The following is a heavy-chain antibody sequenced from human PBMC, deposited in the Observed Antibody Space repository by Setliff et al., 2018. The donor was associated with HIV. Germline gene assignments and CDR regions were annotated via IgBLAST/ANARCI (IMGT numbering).Heavy chain of an antibody. D-gene: IGHD1-26*01. CDR1: GGTFNTYP. CDR2: INTETGNP. J-gene: IGHJ4*02. V-gene: IGHV7-4-1*02. CDR3: ARVGSYWSTFDY. Sequence: ASVKVSCKTSGGTFNTYPIAWVRQAPGQGLEWMGWINTETGNPMYAQGFKGRFVFSLDTSVSTAYLQISSLKTEDTAMYYCARVGSYWSTFDYWGQGALVTVSS.